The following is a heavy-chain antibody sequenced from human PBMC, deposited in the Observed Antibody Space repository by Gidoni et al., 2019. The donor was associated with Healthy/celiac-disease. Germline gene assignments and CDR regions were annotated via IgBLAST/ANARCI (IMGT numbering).Heavy chain of an antibody. V-gene: IGHV3-11*06. CDR2: ISSSSSYT. Sequence: QVQLVESGGGLVKPGGSLRLSCAASGFTFSDYYMSWIRQAPGKGLEWVSYISSSSSYTNYADSVKGRFTISRDNAKNSLYLQMNSLRAEDTAVYYCAREYCSGGSCYSYFDYWGQGTLVTVSS. CDR3: AREYCSGGSCYSYFDY. J-gene: IGHJ4*02. D-gene: IGHD2-15*01. CDR1: GFTFSDYY.